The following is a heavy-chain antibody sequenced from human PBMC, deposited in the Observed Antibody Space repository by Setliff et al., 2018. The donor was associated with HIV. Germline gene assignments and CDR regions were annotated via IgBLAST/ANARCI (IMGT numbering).Heavy chain of an antibody. Sequence: ESLKISCRGSGYTFTNYWIGWVRQMPGRGLEWMGIIYPGDSDTRYSPSFEGQVTMSADKSINTAYLQWNSLKASDTAMYYCARQPTDTSGYNNWFDSWGQGTLVTV. D-gene: IGHD3-3*01. V-gene: IGHV5-51*01. CDR2: IYPGDSDT. CDR1: GYTFTNYW. J-gene: IGHJ5*01. CDR3: ARQPTDTSGYNNWFDS.